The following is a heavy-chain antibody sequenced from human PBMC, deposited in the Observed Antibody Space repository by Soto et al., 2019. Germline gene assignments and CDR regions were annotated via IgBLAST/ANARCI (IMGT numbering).Heavy chain of an antibody. CDR1: GVSISIYY. Sequence: SQTLSLSCTVSGVSISIYYWGWIRQPPRKGLEWIASLSFSGSTNYNPSLNSRVTIPVDPSKHQFSLKLTSVTAADTVVYYCAREGRVVGPWGEGTLVTVSS. D-gene: IGHD2-2*01. V-gene: IGHV4-59*01. CDR2: LSFSGST. CDR3: AREGRVVGP. J-gene: IGHJ5*02.